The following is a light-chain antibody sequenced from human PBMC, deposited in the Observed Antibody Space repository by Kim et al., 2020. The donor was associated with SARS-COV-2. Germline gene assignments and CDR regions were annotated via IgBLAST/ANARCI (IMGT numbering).Light chain of an antibody. CDR1: SGHSSYA. V-gene: IGLV4-69*01. CDR3: QTWGTGIVV. J-gene: IGLJ2*01. Sequence: QPVLTQSPSASASLGASVKLTCTLSSGHSSYAIAWHQQQPEKGPRYLMKLNSDGSHSKGDGIPDRFSGSSSGAERYLTISSLQSEDEADYSCQTWGTGIVVFGGGTQLTVL. CDR2: LNSDGSH.